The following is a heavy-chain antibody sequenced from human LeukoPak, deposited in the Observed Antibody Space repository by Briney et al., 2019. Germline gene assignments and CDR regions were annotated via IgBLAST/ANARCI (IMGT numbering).Heavy chain of an antibody. V-gene: IGHV4-61*02. CDR2: LYSSGST. D-gene: IGHD3-3*01. Sequence: SETLSLTCTVSGGSISSGSYYWSWIRQSAGKGLEWIGRLYSSGSTNCNPSLKSRVTMSVDTSKNQFSLKLSSVTAADTAVYYCATTYYDFWSGYYTPNPHYYYYYYMDVWGKGTTVTVSS. CDR1: GGSISSGSYY. CDR3: ATTYYDFWSGYYTPNPHYYYYYYMDV. J-gene: IGHJ6*03.